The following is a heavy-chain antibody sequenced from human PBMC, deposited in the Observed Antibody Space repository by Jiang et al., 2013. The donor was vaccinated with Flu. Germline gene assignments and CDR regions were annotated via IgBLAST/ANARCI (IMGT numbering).Heavy chain of an antibody. D-gene: IGHD3-16*01. J-gene: IGHJ3*01. V-gene: IGHV4-59*08. CDR3: ARRLGDGVRPAFDV. CDR2: IYYTGST. CDR1: GGSISSYY. Sequence: PGLVKPSETLSLTCTVSGGSISSYYWSWIRQTPGKGLEWIGYIYYTGSTNYNPSLKSRVTISVDTSKNQFSLQLSSVTAADTAVYYCARRLGDGVRPAFDVWGQGTLVSVSS.